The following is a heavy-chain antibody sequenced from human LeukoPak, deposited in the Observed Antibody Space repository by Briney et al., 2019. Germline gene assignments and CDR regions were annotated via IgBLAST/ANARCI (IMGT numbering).Heavy chain of an antibody. Sequence: GGSLTLSCAASGFTFNSNYMSWVRQAPGKGVEWVSVIHSGGNTYYADSVKGRFTISRDNPKNTLYLLMNSLRAEDTAVYYCAREVSYRSSWYLDYWGQGTLVTVSS. CDR1: GFTFNSNY. D-gene: IGHD6-13*01. CDR3: AREVSYRSSWYLDY. CDR2: IHSGGNT. V-gene: IGHV3-53*01. J-gene: IGHJ4*02.